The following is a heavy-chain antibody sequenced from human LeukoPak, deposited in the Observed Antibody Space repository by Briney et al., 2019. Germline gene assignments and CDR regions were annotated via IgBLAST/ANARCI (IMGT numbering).Heavy chain of an antibody. J-gene: IGHJ4*02. Sequence: GGSLRLSCAASGFTFSSYAMSWVRQAPGKGLEWVSLIYSGGGTYYADSVKGRFTISRDNSKNTLYLQMNSLRAEDTAVYYCARNYYDSSAYYYFDYWGQGTLVTVSS. CDR1: GFTFSSYA. CDR3: ARNYYDSSAYYYFDY. D-gene: IGHD3-22*01. V-gene: IGHV3-66*01. CDR2: IYSGGGT.